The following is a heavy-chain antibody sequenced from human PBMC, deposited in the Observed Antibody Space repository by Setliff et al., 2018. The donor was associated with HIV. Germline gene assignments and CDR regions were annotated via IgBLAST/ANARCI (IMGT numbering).Heavy chain of an antibody. CDR1: GFTFSSYA. V-gene: IGHV3-23*01. J-gene: IGHJ2*01. D-gene: IGHD4-17*01. CDR2: ISGSGGST. CDR3: ARDDYGDYYWYFDL. Sequence: PGGSLRLSCAASGFTFSSYAMSWVRQAPGKGLEWVSAISGSGGSTYYADSVRGRFTISRDNAKNSLYLQMNSLRAEDTALYYCARDDYGDYYWYFDLWGRGTLVTVSS.